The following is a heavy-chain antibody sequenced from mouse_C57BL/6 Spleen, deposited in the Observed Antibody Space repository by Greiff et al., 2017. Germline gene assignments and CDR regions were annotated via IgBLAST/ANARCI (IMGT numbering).Heavy chain of an antibody. Sequence: EVKLMESGPGLVKPSQSLSLTCSVTGYSITSGYYWNWIRQFPVNKLEWMGYISYDGSNNYNPSLKNRISITRHTSKNQFFLNLNAVTTEDTATYYCARETAQAPFAYWGQGTLVTVSA. J-gene: IGHJ3*01. D-gene: IGHD3-2*02. V-gene: IGHV3-6*01. CDR1: GYSITSGYY. CDR2: ISYDGSN. CDR3: ARETAQAPFAY.